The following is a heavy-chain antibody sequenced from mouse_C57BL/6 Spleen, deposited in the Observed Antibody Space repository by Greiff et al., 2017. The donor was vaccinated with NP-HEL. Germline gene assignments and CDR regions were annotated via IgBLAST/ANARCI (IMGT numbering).Heavy chain of an antibody. CDR1: GYAFSSSW. V-gene: IGHV1-82*01. D-gene: IGHD1-1*01. CDR2: IYPGDGDT. J-gene: IGHJ4*01. CDR3: ARDWERLSSSYAMDY. Sequence: QVQLQQSGPELVKPGASVKISCKASGYAFSSSWMNWVKQRPGKGLEWIGRIYPGDGDTNYNGKFKGKATLTADKSSSTAYMQLSSLTSEDSAVYFCARDWERLSSSYAMDYWGQGTSVTVSS.